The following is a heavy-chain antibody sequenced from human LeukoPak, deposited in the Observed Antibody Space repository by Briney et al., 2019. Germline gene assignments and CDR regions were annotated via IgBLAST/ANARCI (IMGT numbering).Heavy chain of an antibody. Sequence: GGSLRLSCAASGFTFSSYSMNWVRQAPGKGLEWVSYISSTSNTIYYADSVKGRFTISRDNSKNTLYLQMNSLRAEDTAVYYCAKVDGYYGNDAFDIWGQGTMVTVSS. CDR1: GFTFSSYS. CDR2: ISSTSNTI. J-gene: IGHJ3*02. V-gene: IGHV3-48*01. CDR3: AKVDGYYGNDAFDI. D-gene: IGHD3-22*01.